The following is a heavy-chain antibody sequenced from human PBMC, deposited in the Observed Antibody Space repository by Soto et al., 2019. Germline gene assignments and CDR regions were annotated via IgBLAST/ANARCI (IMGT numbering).Heavy chain of an antibody. Sequence: QLPLQESGSALVKPSQPLSLTCSVSCGAISCGVYSWRWLRQPPGKGLEWCGYIYHRGSTYYKPSLKSRVTISVDRSKNQFSLKLSSVTAADTAVYYCARVPRPWGQGTLVTVSS. CDR1: CGAISCGVYS. V-gene: IGHV4-30-2*01. CDR3: ARVPRP. J-gene: IGHJ5*02. CDR2: IYHRGST.